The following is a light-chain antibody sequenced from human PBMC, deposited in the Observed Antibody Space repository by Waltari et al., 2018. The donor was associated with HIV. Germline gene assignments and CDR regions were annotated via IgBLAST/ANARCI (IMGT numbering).Light chain of an antibody. J-gene: IGKJ5*01. CDR2: VAS. V-gene: IGKV1-39*01. CDR3: QQSYTIPPIT. CDR1: QSVSTY. Sequence: DVQMTQSPTSLSASVGDRVTITCRAIQSVSTYLNWYQQKPGQAPKLLIYVASTLHRGVPSRFSGSGSGTEFTLTISSLQPEDVATYYCQQSYTIPPITFGQGTRLEIK.